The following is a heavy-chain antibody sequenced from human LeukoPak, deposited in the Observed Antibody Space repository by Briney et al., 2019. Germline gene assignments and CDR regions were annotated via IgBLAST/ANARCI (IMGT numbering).Heavy chain of an antibody. CDR3: AKVVVPGQHYFDY. CDR2: IPYDGSNK. V-gene: IGHV3-30*18. Sequence: GGSLRLSCAASGFTFSSYGMHWVRQAPGKGLEWVAVIPYDGSNKYYADSVKGRFTISRDNSKNTLYLQMNSLRAEDTAVYYCAKVVVPGQHYFDYWGQGTLVTVSS. CDR1: GFTFSSYG. D-gene: IGHD2-15*01. J-gene: IGHJ4*02.